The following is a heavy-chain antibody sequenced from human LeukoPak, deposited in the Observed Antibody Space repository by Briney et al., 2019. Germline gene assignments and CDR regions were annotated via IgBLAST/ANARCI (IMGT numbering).Heavy chain of an antibody. V-gene: IGHV4-59*01. J-gene: IGHJ3*02. CDR3: ARGDEYQLLSNI. Sequence: SETLSLTCTVSGGSISSYYWSWIRQPPGKGLEWIGYIYYSGSTNYNPSLKSRVTISVDTSKNQFSLKLSSVTAADTAVYYCARGDEYQLLSNIWGQGTMVTVSS. D-gene: IGHD2-2*01. CDR2: IYYSGST. CDR1: GGSISSYY.